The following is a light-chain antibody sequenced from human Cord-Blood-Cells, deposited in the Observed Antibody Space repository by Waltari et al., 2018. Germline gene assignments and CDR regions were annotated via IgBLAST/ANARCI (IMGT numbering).Light chain of an antibody. V-gene: IGLV3-1*01. CDR2: QAS. J-gene: IGLJ2*01. CDR1: KLGDKY. CDR3: QAWDSSTVV. Sequence: SYELTQPPSVSVSPGQTASITCSGDKLGDKYACWYQQKPGQSPVLVSYQASKRPAGIPARFAGSNSGNTATLTISGTQAMDEADYYCQAWDSSTVVFGGGTKLTVL.